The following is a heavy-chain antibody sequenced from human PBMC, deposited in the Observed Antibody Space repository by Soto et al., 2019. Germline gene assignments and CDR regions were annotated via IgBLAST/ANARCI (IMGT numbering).Heavy chain of an antibody. V-gene: IGHV1-18*01. CDR2: ISAYNGNT. J-gene: IGHJ4*02. D-gene: IGHD3-22*01. CDR3: ARSEDYYDSSGYGDY. CDR1: GYTFTSYG. Sequence: ASVKVSCKASGYTFTSYGISWVRQAPGQGLEWMGWISAYNGNTNYAQKLQGRVTMTTDTSTSTAYMELRSLRSDDTAVYYCARSEDYYDSSGYGDYWGQGTLVTVSS.